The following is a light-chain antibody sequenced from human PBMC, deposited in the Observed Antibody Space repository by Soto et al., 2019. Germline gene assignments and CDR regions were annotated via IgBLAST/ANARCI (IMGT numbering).Light chain of an antibody. CDR1: SSDVGGYDY. CDR3: SSYAGSDNVV. CDR2: AVS. V-gene: IGLV2-8*01. Sequence: QSVLTQPPSASGSPGQSVTISCTGTSSDVGGYDYVSWYQQHPGKAPKLMIYAVSQRPSGVPDRFSGSKSGNTASLTVSGLQAEDEADYYCSSYAGSDNVVFGGGTQLTVL. J-gene: IGLJ2*01.